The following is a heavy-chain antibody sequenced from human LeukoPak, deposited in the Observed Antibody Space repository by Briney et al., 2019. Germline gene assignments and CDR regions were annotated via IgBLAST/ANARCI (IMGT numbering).Heavy chain of an antibody. D-gene: IGHD2-2*01. Sequence: GGSLRLSCSGSGFTFSHHAMHWVRQAPGKGLEYTSAINSNGGSTYYADSVKGRFTISRDNSRNTLYLQMSSLRAEDTAVYYCASDIAVVPRASDIWGQGTMVTVSS. CDR1: GFTFSHHA. V-gene: IGHV3-64D*06. CDR3: ASDIAVVPRASDI. CDR2: INSNGGST. J-gene: IGHJ3*02.